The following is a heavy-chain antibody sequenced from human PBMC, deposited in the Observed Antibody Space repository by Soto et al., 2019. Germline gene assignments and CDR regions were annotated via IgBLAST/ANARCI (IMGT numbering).Heavy chain of an antibody. CDR2: ISAYNSNT. J-gene: IGHJ4*02. CDR1: GYTFTSYH. CDR3: ARDTPPTDY. Sequence: QVQLVQSGAEVKKPGASVKVSCKTSGYTFTSYHISWVRQAPGQGLEWMGWISAYNSNTNYAPKXQXXXTXXTDTLTSTAYMELRSLRSDDTAVYYCARDTPPTDYWGQGTLVTVSS. V-gene: IGHV1-18*01.